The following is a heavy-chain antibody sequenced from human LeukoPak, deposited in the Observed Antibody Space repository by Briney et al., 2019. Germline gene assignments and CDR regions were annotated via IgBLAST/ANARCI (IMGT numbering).Heavy chain of an antibody. CDR3: ARDQTYGGPHDY. D-gene: IGHD4-23*01. V-gene: IGHV3-21*01. J-gene: IGHJ4*02. Sequence: GGSLRLSCAASGFTFSSYSMNSVRKAPGKGLEWVSSISSSSSYLSYADSVKGRFTISRDNAKNSLYLQMNSLRAEDTSVYYCARDQTYGGPHDYWGQGTLVTVSS. CDR1: GFTFSSYS. CDR2: ISSSSSYL.